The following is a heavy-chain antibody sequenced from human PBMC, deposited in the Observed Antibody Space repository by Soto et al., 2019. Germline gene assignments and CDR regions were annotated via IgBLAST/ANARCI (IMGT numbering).Heavy chain of an antibody. CDR3: ASYAGGLAFTL. V-gene: IGHV1-8*01. Sequence: VQLVQSGAEVKKPGASVKGSCKASGSAFSNVYINWVRQATGQWLEWMEWMNHIGNTGYAQKFQGIVTVTRDISRSAVYMEMSSLKSEDTAIYYFASYAGGLAFTLWGQGTLVTISS. CDR2: MNHIGNT. D-gene: IGHD3-16*01. J-gene: IGHJ4*02. CDR1: GSAFSNVY.